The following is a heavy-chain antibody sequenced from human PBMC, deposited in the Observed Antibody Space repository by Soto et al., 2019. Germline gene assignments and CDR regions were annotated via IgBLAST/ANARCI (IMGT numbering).Heavy chain of an antibody. Sequence: QVQLVESGGGVVQPGRSLRLSCAASGFTFSSYGMHWVRQAPGKGLEWVAVISYDGSNKYYADSVKGQFTISRDNSKNSLYLQMNSLRAEDTAVYYCAKDPGAPNMHGLYYYGSGSYLRWFDYWGQGTLVTVSS. D-gene: IGHD3-10*01. V-gene: IGHV3-30*18. CDR2: ISYDGSNK. CDR3: AKDPGAPNMHGLYYYGSGSYLRWFDY. J-gene: IGHJ4*02. CDR1: GFTFSSYG.